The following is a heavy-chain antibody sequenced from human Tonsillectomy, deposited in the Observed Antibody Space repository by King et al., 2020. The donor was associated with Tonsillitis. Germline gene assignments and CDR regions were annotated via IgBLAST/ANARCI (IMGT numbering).Heavy chain of an antibody. CDR2: IYYSGST. J-gene: IGHJ4*02. CDR3: ARDLYSSGWYYFDN. V-gene: IGHV4-61*01. Sequence: QVQLQESGPGLVKPSETLSLTCTVSGGSVSSGSYYWSWIRQPPGKGLEWIGYIYYSGSTNYNPSLKSRVTISVDTSKNQFSLKLSSVTAADTAVYYCARDLYSSGWYYFDNWGQGPLVTVSS. D-gene: IGHD6-19*01. CDR1: GGSVSSGSYY.